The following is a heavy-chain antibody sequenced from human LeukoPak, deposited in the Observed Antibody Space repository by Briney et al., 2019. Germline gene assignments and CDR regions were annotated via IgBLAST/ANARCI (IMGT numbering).Heavy chain of an antibody. CDR1: GGSISSGGYS. D-gene: IGHD3-10*01. V-gene: IGHV4-61*08. J-gene: IGHJ5*02. CDR2: IYYSGST. Sequence: SETLSLTCAVSGGSISSGGYSWSWIRQPPGKGLERIGYIYYSGSTNYNPSLKSRVTISVDTSKNQFSLKLSSVTAADTAVYYCARQTYGSGSYYHWFDPWGQGTLVTVSS. CDR3: ARQTYGSGSYYHWFDP.